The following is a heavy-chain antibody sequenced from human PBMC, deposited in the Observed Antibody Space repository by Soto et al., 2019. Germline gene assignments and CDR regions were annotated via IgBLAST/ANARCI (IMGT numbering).Heavy chain of an antibody. V-gene: IGHV4-59*01. J-gene: IGHJ4*02. CDR1: GGSISSYY. CDR2: IYYSGST. Sequence: KPSETLSLTCTVSGGSISSYYWSWIRQPPGKGLEWIGYIYYSGSTNYNPSLKSRVTISVDTSKNQFSLKLSSVTAADTAVYYCARGDDSSGEPYFDYWGQGTLVTVSS. D-gene: IGHD3-22*01. CDR3: ARGDDSSGEPYFDY.